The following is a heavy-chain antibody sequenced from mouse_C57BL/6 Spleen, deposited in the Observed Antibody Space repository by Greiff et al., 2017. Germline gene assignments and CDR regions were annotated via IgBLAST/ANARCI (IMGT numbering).Heavy chain of an antibody. D-gene: IGHD1-1*01. CDR2: IDPSDSYT. Sequence: QVQLQQPGAELVRPGTSVKLSCKASGYTFTSYWMYWVKQRPGQGLEWIGVIDPSDSYTNYNQKFKGKATLTVDTSSSTAYMQLSSLTSEDSAVYYCAREGYYGSRNYWGQGTTLTVSS. CDR3: AREGYYGSRNY. CDR1: GYTFTSYW. V-gene: IGHV1-59*01. J-gene: IGHJ2*01.